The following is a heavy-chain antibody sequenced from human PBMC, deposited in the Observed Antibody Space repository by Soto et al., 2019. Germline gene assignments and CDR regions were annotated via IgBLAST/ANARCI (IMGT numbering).Heavy chain of an antibody. D-gene: IGHD2-2*01. CDR3: ARALWGPAGPINWFDP. Sequence: PSETLSLTCTVSGGSISSYYWSWIRQPPGKGLEWIGYIYYSGSTNYNPSLKSRVTISVDTSKNQFSLKLSSVTAADTAVYYCARALWGPAGPINWFDPWGQGTLVTVSS. V-gene: IGHV4-59*01. CDR2: IYYSGST. CDR1: GGSISSYY. J-gene: IGHJ5*02.